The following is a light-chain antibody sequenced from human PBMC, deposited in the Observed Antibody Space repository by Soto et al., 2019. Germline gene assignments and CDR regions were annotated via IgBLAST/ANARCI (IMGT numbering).Light chain of an antibody. J-gene: IGKJ1*01. CDR2: GAS. Sequence: ESVLTQSPGTLSLSPGEGATLSCRASQSVSSSFLAWYQHKPGQSPRLLIYGASIRATGVPDRFSGSGSGTDFTLTISRLEPEDFAVYYCQQCGTSVTFGQGTKVDIK. V-gene: IGKV3-20*01. CDR3: QQCGTSVT. CDR1: QSVSSSF.